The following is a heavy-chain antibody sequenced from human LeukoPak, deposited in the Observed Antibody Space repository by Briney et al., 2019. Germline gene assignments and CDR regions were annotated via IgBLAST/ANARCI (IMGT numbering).Heavy chain of an antibody. CDR1: GGAISSGSYY. V-gene: IGHV4-61*02. CDR3: ARDAGSSWYPFDY. CDR2: IYTSGST. J-gene: IGHJ4*02. D-gene: IGHD6-13*01. Sequence: TLSLTSTVSGGAISSGSYYWSWIRRPAGKGLEWIGRIYTSGSTNYNPSLKSRVTISVDTSKNQFSLKLSSVTAADTAVYYCARDAGSSWYPFDYWGQGTLVTVSS.